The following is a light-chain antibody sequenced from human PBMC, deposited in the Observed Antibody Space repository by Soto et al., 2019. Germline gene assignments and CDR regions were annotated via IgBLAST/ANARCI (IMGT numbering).Light chain of an antibody. Sequence: QSVLTQPPSVSGAPGQRVTISCTGSSSNIGAGYDVHWYQQLPGTAPKLLIYGNSNRPSGVPDRFSGSKSGTSASLAITGLQGDDEADYYCSSYGDNRTYVFGTGTKLTVL. CDR3: SSYGDNRTYV. V-gene: IGLV1-40*01. CDR1: SSNIGAGYD. CDR2: GNS. J-gene: IGLJ1*01.